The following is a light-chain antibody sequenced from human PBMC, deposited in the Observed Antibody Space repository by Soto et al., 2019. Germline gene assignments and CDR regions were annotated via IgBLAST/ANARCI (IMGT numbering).Light chain of an antibody. Sequence: QSALTQPPSASGSPGQSVTISCTGTRNDIGAYEFVSWYQHHPGKAPKLIIYEVVQRPSGVPDRFSGSKSGNTASLTVSGLQAADEADYYCKSYAGSSTPLYVFGTGTKVTVL. CDR1: RNDIGAYEF. J-gene: IGLJ1*01. CDR3: KSYAGSSTPLYV. CDR2: EVV. V-gene: IGLV2-8*01.